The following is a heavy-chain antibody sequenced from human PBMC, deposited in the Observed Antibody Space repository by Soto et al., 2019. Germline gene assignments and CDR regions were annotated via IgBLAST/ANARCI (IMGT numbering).Heavy chain of an antibody. J-gene: IGHJ4*02. CDR3: ARVRNAYAGLDY. CDR1: GDSVSNFY. D-gene: IGHD2-2*01. V-gene: IGHV4-59*08. CDR2: ISNSGST. Sequence: PSETLSLTCDVSGDSVSNFYWTWIRQSPGKGLEPIGYISNSGSTTYNPSLESRVAISLDTSKNQFSLRLSSVTAADTAIYYCARVRNAYAGLDYWGQGILVTVSS.